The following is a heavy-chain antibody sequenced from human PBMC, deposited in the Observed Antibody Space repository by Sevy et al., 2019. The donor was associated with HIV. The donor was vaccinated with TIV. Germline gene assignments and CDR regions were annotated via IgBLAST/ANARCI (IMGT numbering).Heavy chain of an antibody. Sequence: GGSLRLSCAASGFTFSSYNMNWVRQAPGKGLECISSISSGGHTIYYADSVKGRFTISRDSAKNSVYLQMNSLRVEDTAVYYCARDGGYSDYGMDVWGQGTTVTVSS. CDR2: ISSGGHTI. CDR1: GFTFSSYN. CDR3: ARDGGYSDYGMDV. D-gene: IGHD2-15*01. V-gene: IGHV3-48*01. J-gene: IGHJ6*02.